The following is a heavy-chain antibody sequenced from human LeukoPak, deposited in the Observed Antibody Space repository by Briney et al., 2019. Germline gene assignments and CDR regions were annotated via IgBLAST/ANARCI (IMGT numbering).Heavy chain of an antibody. V-gene: IGHV4-34*01. J-gene: IGHJ6*02. CDR1: GGSFSGYY. CDR3: ASPGCSSTSCSLGYYYGMDV. D-gene: IGHD2-2*01. Sequence: SETLSLTCAVYGGSFSGYYWSWIRQPPGKGLEWIGEINHSGSTNYNPSLKSRVTVSVDTSKNQFSLKLSSVTAADTAVYYCASPGCSSTSCSLGYYYGMDVWGQGTTVTVSS. CDR2: INHSGST.